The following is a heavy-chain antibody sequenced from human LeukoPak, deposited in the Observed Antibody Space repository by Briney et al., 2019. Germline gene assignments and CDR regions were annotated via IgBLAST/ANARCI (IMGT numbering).Heavy chain of an antibody. CDR3: SRGEYENLVDN. J-gene: IGHJ4*02. D-gene: IGHD1-26*01. V-gene: IGHV4-59*12. Sequence: SETLSLTCTVSGGSISDYYWRWIRQSPVRGLEWIGYLYYSGNTNYNPSLKSRLTISRDIAKNQFSLKLSYVTAADTAVYYCSRGEYENLVDNWGQGTLITVSS. CDR1: GGSISDYY. CDR2: LYYSGNT.